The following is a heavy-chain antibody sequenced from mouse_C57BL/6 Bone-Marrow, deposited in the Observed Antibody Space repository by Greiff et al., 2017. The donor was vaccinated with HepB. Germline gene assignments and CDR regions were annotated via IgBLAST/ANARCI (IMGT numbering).Heavy chain of an antibody. CDR2: INPNYGTT. Sequence: VHVKQSGPELVKPGASVKISCKASGYSFTDYNMNWVKQSNGKSLEWIGVINPNYGTTSYNQKFKGKATLTVDQSSSTAYMQLNSLTSEDSAVYYCARKGDYDGEVCPGFAYWGQGTLVTVSA. CDR1: GYSFTDYN. CDR3: ARKGDYDGEVCPGFAY. J-gene: IGHJ3*01. D-gene: IGHD2-4*01. V-gene: IGHV1-39*01.